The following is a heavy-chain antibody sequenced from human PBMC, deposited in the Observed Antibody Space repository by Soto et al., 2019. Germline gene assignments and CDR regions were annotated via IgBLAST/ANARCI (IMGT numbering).Heavy chain of an antibody. CDR2: IYYSGST. Sequence: QVQLQESGPGLVKPSETLSLTCTVSGGSISSYYWSWIRQPPGKGLEWIGYIYYSGSTNYNPSLKXRVXISVXTSKNQFXXXLSXVTAADTAVYYCXXRYGSCFDYWGQGTLVTVSS. D-gene: IGHD5-18*01. V-gene: IGHV4-59*08. J-gene: IGHJ4*02. CDR1: GGSISSYY. CDR3: XXRYGSCFDY.